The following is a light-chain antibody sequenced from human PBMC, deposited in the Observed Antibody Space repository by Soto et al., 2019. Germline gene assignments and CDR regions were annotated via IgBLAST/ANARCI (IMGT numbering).Light chain of an antibody. CDR2: DVN. J-gene: IGLJ3*02. CDR1: SSDVGSCNC. Sequence: QSALTQPASVSGSPGQSITISCTGTSSDVGSCNCVSWYQQHPGKAPTLMIYDVNKRPSGISNRFSGSKSGNTASLTISGLQAEDEADYYCCSSVGSPNWVFGGGTQLTVL. CDR3: CSSVGSPNWV. V-gene: IGLV2-23*02.